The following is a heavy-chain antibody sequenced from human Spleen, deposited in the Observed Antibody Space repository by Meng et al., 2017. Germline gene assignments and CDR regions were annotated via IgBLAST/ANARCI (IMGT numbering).Heavy chain of an antibody. J-gene: IGHJ3*02. CDR1: GFTFTDYY. V-gene: IGHV3-11*04. CDR2: VSAASATV. Sequence: GESLKISCAASGFTFTDYYMSWMRQAPGKGPEWVSYVSAASATVYYAGSVKGRFTISRDNAKNSLYLQMNSPRAEDTAVYYCARGHSGSYQRDDAFDIWGQGTMVTVSS. D-gene: IGHD1-26*01. CDR3: ARGHSGSYQRDDAFDI.